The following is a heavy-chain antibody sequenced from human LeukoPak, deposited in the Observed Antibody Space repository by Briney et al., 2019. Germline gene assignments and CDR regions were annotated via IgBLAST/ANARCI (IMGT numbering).Heavy chain of an antibody. D-gene: IGHD2-15*01. CDR2: IYHSGST. V-gene: IGHV4-4*02. CDR1: GGSISSSNW. CDR3: ARVRRGYCSGGSCYPGGWFDP. Sequence: SETLSLTCAVSGGSISSSNWWSWVRQPPGKGLEWIGEIYHSGSTNYNLSLKSRVTISVDKSKNQFSLKLSSVTAADTAVYYCARVRRGYCSGGSCYPGGWFDPWGQGTLVTVSS. J-gene: IGHJ5*02.